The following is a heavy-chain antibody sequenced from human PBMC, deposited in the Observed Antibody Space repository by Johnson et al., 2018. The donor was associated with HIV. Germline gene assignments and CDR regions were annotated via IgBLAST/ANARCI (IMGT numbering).Heavy chain of an antibody. D-gene: IGHD1-1*01. Sequence: QPGRSLRLSCAASGFTFSSYAMHWVRQAPGKGLEWVAVISYDGSNKYYADSVKGRFTISRDNSKNTLYLQMNSLRVEDTAVYYCARDAAKLEEDDAFDIWGQGTMVTVSS. CDR3: ARDAAKLEEDDAFDI. J-gene: IGHJ3*02. CDR2: ISYDGSNK. CDR1: GFTFSSYA. V-gene: IGHV3-30-3*01.